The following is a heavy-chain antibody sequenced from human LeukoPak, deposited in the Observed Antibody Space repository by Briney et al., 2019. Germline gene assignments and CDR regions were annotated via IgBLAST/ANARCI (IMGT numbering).Heavy chain of an antibody. CDR3: ARGLDGNSIWYFDL. V-gene: IGHV3-11*04. Sequence: LSLTCTVSGGSISSSNYYWGWIRQPPGKGLEWVSYISSSGSSIYYADSVKGRFTISRDNARSSLYLQMNSLRDEDTAVYYCARGLDGNSIWYFDLWGRGTLVSVSS. D-gene: IGHD4-23*01. CDR1: GGSISSSNYY. J-gene: IGHJ2*01. CDR2: ISSSGSSI.